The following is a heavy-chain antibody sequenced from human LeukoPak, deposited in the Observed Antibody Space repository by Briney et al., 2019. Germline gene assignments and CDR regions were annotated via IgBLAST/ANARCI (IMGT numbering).Heavy chain of an antibody. CDR2: IWYDGSNK. Sequence: GGSLRLSCAASGFTFSSSGMHWARQAPSKWLEWVEVIWYDGSNKYYADSVKGRFTISRDNSKNTLYLQMNSLRAEDTAVYYCARDGAGGYFNYFYYAFDIWGQGTMVTVSS. V-gene: IGHV3-33*01. J-gene: IGHJ3*02. CDR1: GFTFSSSG. D-gene: IGHD2-15*01. CDR3: ARDGAGGYFNYFYYAFDI.